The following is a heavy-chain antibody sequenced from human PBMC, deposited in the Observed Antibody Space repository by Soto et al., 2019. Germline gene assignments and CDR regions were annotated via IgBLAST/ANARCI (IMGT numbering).Heavy chain of an antibody. CDR2: ISGSGGST. Sequence: EVQLLESGGGLVQPRGSLRLSCAASGFTFSSYAMSWVRQAPGKGLEWDSAISGSGGSTYYADSVKGRFTISRDNSKNTLYLQMNSLRAEDTAVYYCAKLPWQLLTTTYFDYWGQGTLVTVSS. CDR1: GFTFSSYA. CDR3: AKLPWQLLTTTYFDY. V-gene: IGHV3-23*01. D-gene: IGHD2-15*01. J-gene: IGHJ4*02.